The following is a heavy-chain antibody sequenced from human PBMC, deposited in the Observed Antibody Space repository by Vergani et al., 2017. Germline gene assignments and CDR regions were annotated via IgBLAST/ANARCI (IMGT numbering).Heavy chain of an antibody. V-gene: IGHV3-30*18. CDR3: AKDHEGVGATTWFDP. J-gene: IGHJ5*02. CDR1: GFTFSSYG. D-gene: IGHD1-26*01. Sequence: QVQLVESGGGVVQPGRSLRLSCAASGFTFSSYGMHWVRQAPGKGLEWVAVISYDGSNKYYADSVKGRFTISRDNSKNTLYLQMNSLRAEDTAVYYCAKDHEGVGATTWFDPWGQGTLVTVSS. CDR2: ISYDGSNK.